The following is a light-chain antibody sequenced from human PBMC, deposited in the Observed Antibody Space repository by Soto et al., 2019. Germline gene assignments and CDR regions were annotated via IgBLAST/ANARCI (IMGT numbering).Light chain of an antibody. CDR1: SSDVGGYNY. CDR2: GVT. V-gene: IGLV2-14*01. J-gene: IGLJ3*02. Sequence: QSALTQPASVSGSPGQSITISSTGTSSDVGGYNYVSWYQQHPGKAPKLVIYGVTYRPSGVSARFSGSKFQNTASLTISGLQAEDEADYYCSSFRSGSVVLFGGGTQLTVL. CDR3: SSFRSGSVVL.